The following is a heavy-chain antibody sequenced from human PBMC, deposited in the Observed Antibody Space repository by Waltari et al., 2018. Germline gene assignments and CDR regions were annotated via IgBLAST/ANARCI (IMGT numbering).Heavy chain of an antibody. D-gene: IGHD1-1*01. Sequence: QLQLQESGPGLVKPSETLSLTCTVSGDSIKSSTYNWAWVPQPPGKGLEYIVSISSSGSRYHNPSLMSRVTISVDSSKNQFSLDFTSVTAADTAVYYCARAAPYTTDGFDSWGQGTLVTVSS. CDR1: GDSIKSSTYN. CDR2: ISSSGSR. CDR3: ARAAPYTTDGFDS. J-gene: IGHJ4*02. V-gene: IGHV4-39*07.